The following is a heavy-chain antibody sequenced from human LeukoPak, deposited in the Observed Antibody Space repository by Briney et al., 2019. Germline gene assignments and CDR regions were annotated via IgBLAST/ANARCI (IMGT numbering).Heavy chain of an antibody. D-gene: IGHD5-12*01. V-gene: IGHV1-58*02. CDR3: AARARPEVAAMTAFDI. CDR2: IVVGSGNK. CDR1: GFTFTSSA. J-gene: IGHJ3*02. Sequence: SVKVSCKASGFTFTSSAMQRVRQTRGQRLEGIGWIVVGSGNKNYAQKFQERLTITRDMSTSTAYMELSSLRSEDTAVYYCAARARPEVAAMTAFDIWGQGTMVTVSS.